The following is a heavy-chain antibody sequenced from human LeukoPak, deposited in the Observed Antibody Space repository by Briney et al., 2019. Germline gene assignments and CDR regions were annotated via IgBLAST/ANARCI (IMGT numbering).Heavy chain of an antibody. CDR3: ARDPSVAAYYYNYMDV. Sequence: GGPLRLSCAASRFTFSSYSMNGVRQAPGEGVEWVSSISSSSSYIYYADSVKGRFTISRDNAKNSLYLQMNSLRAEDTAVYYCARDPSVAAYYYNYMDVWGKGTTVTVSS. D-gene: IGHD6-19*01. CDR1: RFTFSSYS. CDR2: ISSSSSYI. V-gene: IGHV3-21*01. J-gene: IGHJ6*03.